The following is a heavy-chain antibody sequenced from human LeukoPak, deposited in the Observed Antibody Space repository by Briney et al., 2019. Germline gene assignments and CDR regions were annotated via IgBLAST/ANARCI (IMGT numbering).Heavy chain of an antibody. D-gene: IGHD3-9*01. CDR2: IVIANGNT. J-gene: IGHJ4*02. CDR3: AAEDDFLTGYYDFDY. Sequence: SVKVSCKASGFTFARSAVQWVRQARGQRPEWIGWIVIANGNTNYAQKFQGRLTITRDMSTSTAYMELSSLRSEDTAVYYCAAEDDFLTGYYDFDYWGQGTVVTVSS. V-gene: IGHV1-58*01. CDR1: GFTFARSA.